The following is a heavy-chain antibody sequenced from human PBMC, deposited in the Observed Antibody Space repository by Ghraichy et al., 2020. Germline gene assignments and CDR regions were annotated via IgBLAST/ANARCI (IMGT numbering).Heavy chain of an antibody. CDR1: GGTFSSYA. CDR3: ARSYDSSGYYYLSFDY. Sequence: SVNVSCKASGGTFSSYAISWVRQAPGQGLEWMGGIIPIFGTANYAQKFQGRVTITADESTSTAYMELSSLRSEDTAVYYCARSYDSSGYYYLSFDYWGQGTLVTVSS. CDR2: IIPIFGTA. J-gene: IGHJ4*02. D-gene: IGHD3-22*01. V-gene: IGHV1-69*13.